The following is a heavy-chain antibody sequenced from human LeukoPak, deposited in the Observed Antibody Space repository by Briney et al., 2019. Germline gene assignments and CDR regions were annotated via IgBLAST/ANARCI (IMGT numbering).Heavy chain of an antibody. CDR3: AREQHDSSANAEYFQH. D-gene: IGHD3-22*01. CDR1: GGTFSSYA. Sequence: SVKVSCKASGGTFSSYAISWVRQAPGQGLEWMGRIIPIFGTANYAQKFQGRVTITTDESTSTAYMELSSLRSEDTTVYYCAREQHDSSANAEYFQHWGQGTLVTVSS. CDR2: IIPIFGTA. V-gene: IGHV1-69*05. J-gene: IGHJ1*01.